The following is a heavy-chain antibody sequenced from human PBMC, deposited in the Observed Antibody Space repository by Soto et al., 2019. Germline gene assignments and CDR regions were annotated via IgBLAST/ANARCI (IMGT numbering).Heavy chain of an antibody. CDR1: GFTRTYNY. CDR2: IYSGGST. J-gene: IGHJ4*02. V-gene: IGHV3-53*02. D-gene: IGHD3-16*01. CDR3: ARDAGMDFNNYVTQFAY. Sequence: EVQLVETGGGLIQPGGSLRLSCAASGFTRTYNYMNWVRQAPGKGLEWVSLIYSGGSTYYADSVNGRFTISRDNSKNTLYLQMNSLRVEDTAVYYCARDAGMDFNNYVTQFAYWGQGTLVTVSS.